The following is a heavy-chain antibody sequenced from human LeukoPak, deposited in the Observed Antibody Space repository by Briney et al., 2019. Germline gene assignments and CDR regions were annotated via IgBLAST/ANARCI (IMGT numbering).Heavy chain of an antibody. Sequence: GASVNVSCKPSGYTFITYGISWVRQAPGQGLEWVGWISAYKGVTDYAQKFQGRVAMTTDTSTSTVYMELMSLTFEDTAVYYCARVNDITVVAAAAPHYEYWGQGTLVTVSS. D-gene: IGHD2-15*01. J-gene: IGHJ4*02. CDR2: ISAYKGVT. V-gene: IGHV1-18*01. CDR1: GYTFITYG. CDR3: ARVNDITVVAAAAPHYEY.